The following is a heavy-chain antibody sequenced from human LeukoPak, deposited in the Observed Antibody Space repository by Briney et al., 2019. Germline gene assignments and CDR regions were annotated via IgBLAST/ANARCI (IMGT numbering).Heavy chain of an antibody. CDR1: GGSISSSSYY. D-gene: IGHD3-10*01. V-gene: IGHV4-39*07. Sequence: SETLSLTCTVSGGSISSSSYYWGWIRQPPGKGLEWIGSIYYSGSTYYNPSLKSRVTISVDTSKNQFSLKLSSVTAADTAVYYCAREWSIRGVNSYGMDVWGKGTTVTVSS. J-gene: IGHJ6*04. CDR3: AREWSIRGVNSYGMDV. CDR2: IYYSGST.